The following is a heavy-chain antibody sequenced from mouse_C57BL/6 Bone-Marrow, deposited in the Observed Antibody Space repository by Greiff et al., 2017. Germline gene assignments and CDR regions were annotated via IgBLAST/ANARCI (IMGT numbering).Heavy chain of an antibody. J-gene: IGHJ1*03. Sequence: EVQLVESGGGLVQPKGSLKLSCAASGFTFNTYAMHWVRQAPGKGLEWVARIRSKSSNYATYYADSVKDRFTISRNDSQSMLYLQMNNLKTEDTAMDYCVRDRWPGGYFDVWGTGTTVTVSS. CDR1: GFTFNTYA. CDR2: IRSKSSNYAT. V-gene: IGHV10-3*01. CDR3: VRDRWPGGYFDV. D-gene: IGHD2-3*01.